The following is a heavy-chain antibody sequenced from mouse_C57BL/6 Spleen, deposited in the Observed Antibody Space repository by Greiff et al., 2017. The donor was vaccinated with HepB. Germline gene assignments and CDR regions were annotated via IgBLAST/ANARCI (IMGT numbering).Heavy chain of an antibody. J-gene: IGHJ1*03. CDR1: GFTFSSYA. CDR2: ISDGGSYT. D-gene: IGHD1-1*02. Sequence: EVQGVESGGGLVKPGGSPKLSCAASGFTFSSYAMSWVRQTPEKRLEWVATISDGGSYTYYPDNVKGRFTISRDNAKNNLYLQMSHLKSEDTAMYYCARKGTLVGRGYFDVWGTGTTVTVSS. CDR3: ARKGTLVGRGYFDV. V-gene: IGHV5-4*01.